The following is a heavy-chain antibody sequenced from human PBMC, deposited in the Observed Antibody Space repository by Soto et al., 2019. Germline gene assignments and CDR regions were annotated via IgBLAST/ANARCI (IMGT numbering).Heavy chain of an antibody. D-gene: IGHD6-19*01. CDR2: ISGSGGST. Sequence: EVQLLESGGGLVQPGGSLRLSCAASGFTFSSYAMSWVRQAPGKGLEWVSAISGSGGSTYYADSVKGRFTISRDNSKNTLYLQMNSLTAEDTAVYYCAKDPRGWYGGNWFDPWGQGTLVTVSS. CDR1: GFTFSSYA. CDR3: AKDPRGWYGGNWFDP. J-gene: IGHJ5*02. V-gene: IGHV3-23*01.